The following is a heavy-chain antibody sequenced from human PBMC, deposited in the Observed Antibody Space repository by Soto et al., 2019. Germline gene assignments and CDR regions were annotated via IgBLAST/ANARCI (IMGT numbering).Heavy chain of an antibody. CDR3: ARGPTSVWGIAAAGTDPFDY. CDR1: GFTFSSYA. V-gene: IGHV3-30-3*01. D-gene: IGHD6-13*01. J-gene: IGHJ4*02. Sequence: QVQLVESGGGVVQPGRSLRLSCAASGFTFSSYAMHWVRQAPGKGLEWVAVISYDGSNKYYADSVKGRFTISRDNSKNTLYLQMNRLRAEDTAVYYCARGPTSVWGIAAAGTDPFDYWGQGTPVTVSS. CDR2: ISYDGSNK.